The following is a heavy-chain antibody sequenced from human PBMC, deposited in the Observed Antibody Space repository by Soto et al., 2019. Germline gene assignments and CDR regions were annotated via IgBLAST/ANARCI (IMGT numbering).Heavy chain of an antibody. D-gene: IGHD6-19*01. J-gene: IGHJ6*02. CDR1: GGTFSSYA. CDR2: IIPIFGTA. Sequence: QVQLVQSGAEVQKPGSSVKVSCKASGGTFSSYAISWVRQAPGQGLEWMGGIIPIFGTANYAQKFQGRVTITADESTSTAYMELSSLRSEDTAVYYCARVSIAVAGTNYYGMDVWGQGTTVTVSS. CDR3: ARVSIAVAGTNYYGMDV. V-gene: IGHV1-69*01.